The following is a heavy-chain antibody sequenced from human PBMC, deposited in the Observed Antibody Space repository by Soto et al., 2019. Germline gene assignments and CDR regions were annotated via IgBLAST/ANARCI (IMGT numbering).Heavy chain of an antibody. V-gene: IGHV1-18*01. CDR3: ARGNRGDPISYYYYYMDV. Sequence: ASVKVSCKASGYTFTSYGISWVRQAPGQGLEWMGWISAYNGNTNYAQKLQGRVTMTTDTSTSTAYMELRSLRSDDTAVYYCARGNRGDPISYYYYYMDVWSKGTTVTVSS. CDR1: GYTFTSYG. D-gene: IGHD3-10*01. CDR2: ISAYNGNT. J-gene: IGHJ6*03.